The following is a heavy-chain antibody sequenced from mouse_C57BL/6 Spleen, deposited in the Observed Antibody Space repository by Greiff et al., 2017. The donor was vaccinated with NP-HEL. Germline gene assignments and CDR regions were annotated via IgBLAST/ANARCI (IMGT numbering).Heavy chain of an antibody. D-gene: IGHD2-5*01. CDR1: GYTFTDYE. CDR3: TRSYYSNLFDY. Sequence: QVQLQQSGAELVRPGASVTLSCKASGYTFTDYEMHWVKQTPVHGLEWIGAIDPETGGTAYNQKFKGKAILTADKSSSTAYMELRSLTSEDSAVYYCTRSYYSNLFDYWDQGTTLTVSS. V-gene: IGHV1-15*01. J-gene: IGHJ2*01. CDR2: IDPETGGT.